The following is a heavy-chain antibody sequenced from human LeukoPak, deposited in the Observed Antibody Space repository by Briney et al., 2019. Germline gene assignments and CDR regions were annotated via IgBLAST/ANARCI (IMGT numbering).Heavy chain of an antibody. CDR3: ARHDNDDDFDY. J-gene: IGHJ4*02. Sequence: GASVKVSCKASGYTFTRYAINWLRQAPGQGLEWMGWINMYTANPAYAQGFTERFVFSLDTSVTTAYLQISNLETEDTAVYYCARHDNDDDFDYWGQGTLVTVSS. D-gene: IGHD3-16*01. CDR1: GYTFTRYA. CDR2: INMYTANP. V-gene: IGHV7-4-1*02.